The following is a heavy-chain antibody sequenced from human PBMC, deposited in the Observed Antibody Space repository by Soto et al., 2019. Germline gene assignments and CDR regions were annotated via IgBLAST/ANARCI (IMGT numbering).Heavy chain of an antibody. CDR1: GGSISSYY. CDR2: IYYSGST. D-gene: IGHD3-9*01. Sequence: SETLSLTCTVSGGSISSYYWSWIRQPPGKGLEWIGYIYYSGSTNYNPSLKSRVTISVDTSKNQFSLKLSSVTAADTAVYYCARGLRYFDWLLNYWGQGTLVTVPS. V-gene: IGHV4-59*01. J-gene: IGHJ4*02. CDR3: ARGLRYFDWLLNY.